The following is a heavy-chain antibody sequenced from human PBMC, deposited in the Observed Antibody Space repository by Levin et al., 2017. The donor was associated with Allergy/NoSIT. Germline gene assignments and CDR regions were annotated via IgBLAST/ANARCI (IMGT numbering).Heavy chain of an antibody. CDR3: TTDPYDSSAFYGMDV. CDR1: GFTFSNAW. V-gene: IGHV3-15*07. Sequence: GGSLRLSCAASGFTFSNAWMNWVRQAPGKGLEWVGRIKSKTDGGTTDYAAPVKGRFTISRDDSKNTLYLQMNSLKTEDTAVYYCTTDPYDSSAFYGMDVWGQGTTVTVS. CDR2: IKSKTDGGTT. D-gene: IGHD3-22*01. J-gene: IGHJ6*02.